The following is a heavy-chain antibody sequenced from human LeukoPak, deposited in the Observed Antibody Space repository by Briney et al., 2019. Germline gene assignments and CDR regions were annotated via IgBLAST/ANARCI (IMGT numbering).Heavy chain of an antibody. D-gene: IGHD5-24*01. CDR3: ARGARAGYNLEPFDY. V-gene: IGHV4-59*08. CDR1: GGSMSSFY. Sequence: PSETLSLTCTVSGGSMSSFYWSWIRQPPGKGLEGIGHIYYSGSTKYNPSLKSRVTISVDTSKNQFSLKLSSVTAADTAVYYCARGARAGYNLEPFDYWGQGTLVTVSS. J-gene: IGHJ4*02. CDR2: IYYSGST.